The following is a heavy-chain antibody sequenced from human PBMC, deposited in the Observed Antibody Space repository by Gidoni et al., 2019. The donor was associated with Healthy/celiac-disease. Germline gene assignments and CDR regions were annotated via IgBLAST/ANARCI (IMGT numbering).Heavy chain of an antibody. Sequence: QVQLVESGGGVVKPGRSLRLSCGASGFTFRSSAMHWVRQAPGKGLEWVEVISYDGSKKYYADSVKGRFTISRDNSKNTLYLQMNSLRAEDTAVYYCASPVGTYYYYYGMDVWGQGTTVTVSS. J-gene: IGHJ6*02. CDR2: ISYDGSKK. V-gene: IGHV3-30-3*01. CDR1: GFTFRSSA. D-gene: IGHD2-21*02. CDR3: ASPVGTYYYYYGMDV.